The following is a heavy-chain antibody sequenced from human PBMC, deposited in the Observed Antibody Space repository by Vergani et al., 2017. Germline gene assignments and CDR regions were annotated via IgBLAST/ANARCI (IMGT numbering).Heavy chain of an antibody. CDR2: IYYSGST. CDR3: ARGFGDFSSTSCYKVLDY. V-gene: IGHV4-59*01. D-gene: IGHD2-2*02. Sequence: QVQLQESGPGLVKPSETLSLTCTVSGGSISSYYWSWIRQPPGKGLEWIGYIYYSGSTNYNPSLKSRVTISVDTSKNQFSLKLSSVTAADTAVYYCARGFGDFSSTSCYKVLDYWGQGTLVTVSS. J-gene: IGHJ4*02. CDR1: GGSISSYY.